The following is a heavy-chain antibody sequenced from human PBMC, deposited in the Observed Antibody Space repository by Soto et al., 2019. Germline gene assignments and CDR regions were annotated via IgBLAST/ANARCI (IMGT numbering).Heavy chain of an antibody. CDR1: GFTFSSYG. J-gene: IGHJ6*02. CDR3: AKDATAYYDFWSGYRYGMGV. D-gene: IGHD3-3*01. Sequence: GGSLRLSCAASGFTFSSYGMHWVRQAPGKGLEWVAVISYDGSNKYYADSVKGRFTISRDNSKNTLYLQMNSLRAEDTAVYYCAKDATAYYDFWSGYRYGMGVWGQGTTVTVSS. CDR2: ISYDGSNK. V-gene: IGHV3-30*18.